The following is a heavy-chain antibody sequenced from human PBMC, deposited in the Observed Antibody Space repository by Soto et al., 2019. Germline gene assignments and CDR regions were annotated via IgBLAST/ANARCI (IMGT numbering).Heavy chain of an antibody. CDR1: GGSFSGYY. CDR3: ARETITMVRGVIIGTFDY. V-gene: IGHV4-34*09. Sequence: SETLSLTCAVYGGSFSGYYWSWIRQPPGKGLEWIGEINHSGSTYYNPSLKSRVTISVDTSKNQFSLKLSSVTAADTAVYYCARETITMVRGVIIGTFDYWGQGTLVTVSS. CDR2: INHSGST. J-gene: IGHJ4*02. D-gene: IGHD3-10*01.